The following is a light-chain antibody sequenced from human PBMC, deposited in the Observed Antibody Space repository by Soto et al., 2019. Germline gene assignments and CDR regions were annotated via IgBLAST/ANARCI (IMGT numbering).Light chain of an antibody. CDR1: QSVGSY. CDR2: DVS. CDR3: QQRAHWPPST. Sequence: EIVLTQSPATLSLSPGERATLSCRASQSVGSYLAWYQQKPGQAPRLLIYDVSNRATSIPARFSGSGSGTDFTLTISSLEPEDFAVYYCQQRAHWPPSTFGGGTKVEIK. J-gene: IGKJ4*01. V-gene: IGKV3-11*01.